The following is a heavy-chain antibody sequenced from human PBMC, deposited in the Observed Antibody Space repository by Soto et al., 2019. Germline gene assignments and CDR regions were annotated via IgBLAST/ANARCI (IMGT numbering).Heavy chain of an antibody. CDR3: AREDAARGRSGVDHFAYFYGLDV. CDR1: GFTFSAYW. D-gene: IGHD1-26*01. J-gene: IGHJ6*02. V-gene: IGHV3-7*03. CDR2: INQDAHET. Sequence: EVQLVESGGTLVQPGGSLRLSCAASGFTFSAYWMSWVRQAPGRGLEWVANINQDAHETNYVDSLRGRVTISRDNAHKLLNLHISSLRVEDTAVNYCAREDAARGRSGVDHFAYFYGLDVLGQGSTVTVSS.